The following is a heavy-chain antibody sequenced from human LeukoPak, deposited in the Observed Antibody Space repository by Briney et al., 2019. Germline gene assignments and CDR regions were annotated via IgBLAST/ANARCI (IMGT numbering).Heavy chain of an antibody. J-gene: IGHJ4*02. CDR3: ALNRGGLSY. Sequence: EASVKVSCKASGYTFTSDEIIWVRQATGQGLEWMGWMNPDSGHTASAQKIQGRVTLTTLNSINTAYMQLSSLTSEDTAVYYCALNRGGLSYWGQGALVTVSS. V-gene: IGHV1-8*01. D-gene: IGHD3-10*01. CDR2: MNPDSGHT. CDR1: GYTFTSDE.